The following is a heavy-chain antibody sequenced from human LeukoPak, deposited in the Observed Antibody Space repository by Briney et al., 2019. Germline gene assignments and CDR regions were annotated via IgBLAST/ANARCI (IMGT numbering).Heavy chain of an antibody. J-gene: IGHJ4*02. CDR2: IYHSGST. CDR3: ARDYYYDSPGPFDY. V-gene: IGHV4-59*01. D-gene: IGHD3-22*01. Sequence: SETLSLTCTVSGGSISSYYWSWIRQPPGKGLEWIGYIYHSGSTNYKPSLKSRVTISVDTSKNQFSLKLSSVTAADTAVYYCARDYYYDSPGPFDYWGQGTLVTVSS. CDR1: GGSISSYY.